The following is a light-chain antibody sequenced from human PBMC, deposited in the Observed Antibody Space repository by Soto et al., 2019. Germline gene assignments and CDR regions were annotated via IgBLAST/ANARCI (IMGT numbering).Light chain of an antibody. Sequence: QSALTQPRAASGSPGQAVAISCTGTSSDVGGYNYVSWYQQHPGKAPKLMIYEVNKRPSGVPDRFSGSKSGNTASLTVSGLQAEDEADYYCSSYAGSSNVFGTRTKVTV. J-gene: IGLJ1*01. CDR1: SSDVGGYNY. CDR3: SSYAGSSNV. CDR2: EVN. V-gene: IGLV2-8*01.